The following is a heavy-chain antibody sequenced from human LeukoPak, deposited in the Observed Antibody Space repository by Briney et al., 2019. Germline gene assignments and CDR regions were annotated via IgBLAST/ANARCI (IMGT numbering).Heavy chain of an antibody. V-gene: IGHV3-30*02. D-gene: IGHD2-15*01. CDR2: IQYDGSYK. J-gene: IGHJ4*02. CDR3: AKTSDQLLYSKFDF. CDR1: GFTFSFYG. Sequence: GGSLRLSCASAGFTFSFYGMHWVRQAPGKGLEWVAFIQYDGSYKFYADSVQGRFSISRDNSKNTLFLQMNSLRTEDTAVYYCAKTSDQLLYSKFDFWGQGALVTVSS.